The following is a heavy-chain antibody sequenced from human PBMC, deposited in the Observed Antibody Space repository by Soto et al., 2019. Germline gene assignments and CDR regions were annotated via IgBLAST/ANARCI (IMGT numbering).Heavy chain of an antibody. J-gene: IGHJ5*02. CDR2: ISSSSSYI. CDR1: GFTFSSYS. CDR3: ARDLWPKLERSIVFWFDP. D-gene: IGHD1-1*01. Sequence: PGGSLRLSCAASGFTFSSYSMNWVRQAPGKGLEWVSSISSSSSYIYYADSVKGRFTVSRDNAKNSLYLQMNSLRAEDTAVYYCARDLWPKLERSIVFWFDPWGQGTLVTVSS. V-gene: IGHV3-21*01.